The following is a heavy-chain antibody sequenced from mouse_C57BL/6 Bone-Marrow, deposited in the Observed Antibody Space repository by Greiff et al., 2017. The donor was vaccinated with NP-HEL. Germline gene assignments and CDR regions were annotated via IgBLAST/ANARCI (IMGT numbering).Heavy chain of an antibody. D-gene: IGHD1-1*01. Sequence: PLQQSGPELVKPGASVKISCKASGYAFSSSWMNWVKQRPGKGLEWIGRIYPGDGDTNYNGKFKGKATLTADKSSSTAYMQLSSLTSEDSAVYFCARRGSSYCWYFDVWGTGTTVTVSS. CDR1: GYAFSSSW. CDR3: ARRGSSYCWYFDV. J-gene: IGHJ1*03. V-gene: IGHV1-82*01. CDR2: IYPGDGDT.